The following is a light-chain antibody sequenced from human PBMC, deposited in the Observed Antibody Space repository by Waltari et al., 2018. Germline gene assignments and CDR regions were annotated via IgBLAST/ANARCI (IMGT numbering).Light chain of an antibody. CDR2: DVS. CDR3: SSYASVSSLV. Sequence: QSALTQPASVSGSPGQSITISCTGTSGDVGGENYVSWYQQHPGKAPKLMIYDVSNRPPGVSIRFSAPESGNTASLTISWLHAEDEGDYYCSSYASVSSLVFGGGTRLTVL. V-gene: IGLV2-14*01. CDR1: SGDVGGENY. J-gene: IGLJ2*01.